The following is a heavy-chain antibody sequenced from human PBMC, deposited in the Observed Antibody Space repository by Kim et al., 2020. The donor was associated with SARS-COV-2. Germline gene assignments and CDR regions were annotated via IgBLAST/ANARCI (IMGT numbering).Heavy chain of an antibody. J-gene: IGHJ4*02. CDR3: ARGGFPGHFDY. CDR2: INHSGST. D-gene: IGHD3-10*01. CDR1: GGSFSGYY. V-gene: IGHV4-34*01. Sequence: SETLSLTCAVYGGSFSGYYWSWIRQPPGKGLEWIGEINHSGSTNYNPSLKSRVTISVDTSNNQFSLKLSSVTAADTAVYYCARGGFPGHFDYWGQGTLVTVSS.